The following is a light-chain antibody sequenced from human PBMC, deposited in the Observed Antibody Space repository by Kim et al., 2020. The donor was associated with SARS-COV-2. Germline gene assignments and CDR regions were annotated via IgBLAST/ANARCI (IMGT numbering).Light chain of an antibody. CDR3: QQYRSYSSYT. CDR1: QSISKW. V-gene: IGKV1-5*01. J-gene: IGKJ2*01. Sequence: ASVGDRVTITCRASQSISKWLAWYQQKSGKAPKLLIFEALRLESGVPSRFSSGGSETEFTLTISSLQPDDFATYYCQQYRSYSSYTFGQGTKLEI. CDR2: EAL.